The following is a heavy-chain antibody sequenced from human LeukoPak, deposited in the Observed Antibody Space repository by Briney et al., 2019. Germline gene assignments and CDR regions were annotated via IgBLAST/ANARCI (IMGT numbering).Heavy chain of an antibody. V-gene: IGHV3-48*03. CDR1: GFTFSSYE. CDR3: ARTDIGDWGYFDY. J-gene: IGHJ4*02. CDR2: ISSSGSTI. D-gene: IGHD3/OR15-3a*01. Sequence: GGSLRLSCAASGFTFSSYEMNWVRQAPGKGLEWVSYISSSGSTIYYADSLKGRFTISRDNAKNSLYLQMNSLRAEDTAVYYCARTDIGDWGYFDYWGQGTLVTVSS.